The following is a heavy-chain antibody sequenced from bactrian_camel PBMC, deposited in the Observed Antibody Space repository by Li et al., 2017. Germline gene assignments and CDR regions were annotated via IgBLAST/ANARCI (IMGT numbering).Heavy chain of an antibody. CDR1: GRSNENYF. V-gene: IGHV3S32*01. J-gene: IGHJ6*01. Sequence: EVQLVESGGGSVQAGGSLRLSCAISGRSNENYFLAWFRQPPGKEREGVAAMYTGFGGGNIYYDDSVKGRFTISQDNSKNTLFLQMNVLRPEDTAMYYCAADGVTGGSCPEVIPEMYNPGWFGYWGQGTQVTVS. CDR2: MYTGFGGGNI. D-gene: IGHD1*01. CDR3: AADGVTGGSCPEVIPEMYNPGWFGY.